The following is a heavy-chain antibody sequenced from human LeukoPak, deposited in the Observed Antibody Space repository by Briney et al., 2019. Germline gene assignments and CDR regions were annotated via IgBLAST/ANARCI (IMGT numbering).Heavy chain of an antibody. CDR2: ISGSGGST. J-gene: IGHJ4*02. V-gene: IGHV3-23*01. Sequence: GALRLSCAASGFTFSSYGMSWVRQAPGKGLEWVSAISGSGGSTYYADSVKGRFTISRDNSKNTLYLQMNSLRAEDTAVYYCAREEYRVAGFDYWGQGTLVTVSS. CDR3: AREEYRVAGFDY. CDR1: GFTFSSYG. D-gene: IGHD6-19*01.